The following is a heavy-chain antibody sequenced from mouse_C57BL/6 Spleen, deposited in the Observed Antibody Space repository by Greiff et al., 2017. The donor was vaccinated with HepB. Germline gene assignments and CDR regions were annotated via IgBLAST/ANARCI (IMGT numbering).Heavy chain of an antibody. J-gene: IGHJ4*01. CDR3: ARRGYYGSRGAMDY. V-gene: IGHV5-16*02. Sequence: EVQVVESEGGLVQPGSSMKLSCTASGFTFSDYYMAWVRQVPEKGLEWVANINYDGSSTYYLDSLKSRFIISRDNAKNILYLQMSSLKSEDTATYYCARRGYYGSRGAMDYWGQGTSVTVSS. CDR2: INYDGSST. CDR1: GFTFSDYY. D-gene: IGHD1-1*01.